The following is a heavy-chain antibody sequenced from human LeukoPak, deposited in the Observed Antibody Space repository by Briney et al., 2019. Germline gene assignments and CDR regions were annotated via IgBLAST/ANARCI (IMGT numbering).Heavy chain of an antibody. V-gene: IGHV3-33*08. D-gene: IGHD6-19*01. Sequence: GASLRLSCAASGFTFSSYGMHWVRQAPGKGLEWVAVIWYDGSNKYYADSVKGRFTISRDNSKNTLYLQMNSLRAEDTAVYYCARVWGSSGLDYWGQGTLVTVSS. J-gene: IGHJ4*02. CDR2: IWYDGSNK. CDR3: ARVWGSSGLDY. CDR1: GFTFSSYG.